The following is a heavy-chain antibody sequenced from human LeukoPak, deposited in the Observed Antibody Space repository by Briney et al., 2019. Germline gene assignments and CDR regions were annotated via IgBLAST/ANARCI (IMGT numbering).Heavy chain of an antibody. D-gene: IGHD2-15*01. J-gene: IGHJ4*02. Sequence: ASVKVSCKASGYTFTGYYMHWVRQAPGQGLEWMGWINPNSGGTNYAQKFQGRVTMTRDMSTSTVYMEPSSLRSEDTAVYYCARRYCSGGSCYSACDYWGQGTLVTVSS. CDR2: INPNSGGT. V-gene: IGHV1-2*02. CDR3: ARRYCSGGSCYSACDY. CDR1: GYTFTGYY.